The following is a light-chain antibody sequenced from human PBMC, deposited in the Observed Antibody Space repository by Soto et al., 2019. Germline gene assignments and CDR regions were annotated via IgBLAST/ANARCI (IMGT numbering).Light chain of an antibody. CDR1: QSVSNDF. V-gene: IGKV3D-20*02. CDR2: GAS. CDR3: QHRSIWPVS. Sequence: EIVLTQSPGILSLSPGERATLSCRASQSVSNDFLAWYQQKPGQAPRLLIYGASNRATGIPDRFSGSGSGTDFTLTISRLEPEDFGVYYCQHRSIWPVSSGQGTRLEIK. J-gene: IGKJ5*01.